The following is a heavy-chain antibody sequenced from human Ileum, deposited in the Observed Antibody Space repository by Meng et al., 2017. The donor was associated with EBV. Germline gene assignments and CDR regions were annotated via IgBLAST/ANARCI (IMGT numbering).Heavy chain of an antibody. V-gene: IGHV4-30-4*01. CDR1: GGSISSSGNY. CDR2: KYHSGST. CDR3: ARRGGYDILTPVGWFDP. Sequence: QVHLQEPGPGLVRPSETLSLTCAVSGGSISSSGNYWSWIRQPPGKGLEWIGYKYHSGSTYYNPSLKSRVTMSVDTSRNQFSLKLSSVTAADTAVYYCARRGGYDILTPVGWFDPWGQGTLVTVSS. J-gene: IGHJ5*02. D-gene: IGHD3-9*01.